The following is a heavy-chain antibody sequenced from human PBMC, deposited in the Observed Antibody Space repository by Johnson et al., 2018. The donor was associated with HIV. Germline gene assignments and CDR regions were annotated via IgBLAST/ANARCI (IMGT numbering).Heavy chain of an antibody. Sequence: VQLVESGGGVVQPGGSLRLSCAVSGFAFDHYAMHWVRQAPGKGLEWVSLISWDGGSSYYADSVQGRFTISRDNSKNSLYLQMNSLRPEDTALYFCAKDSDTYYDGSGDAFDVWGQGTMGTVSS. CDR1: GFAFDHYA. J-gene: IGHJ3*01. D-gene: IGHD3-10*01. CDR2: ISWDGGSS. CDR3: AKDSDTYYDGSGDAFDV. V-gene: IGHV3-43D*03.